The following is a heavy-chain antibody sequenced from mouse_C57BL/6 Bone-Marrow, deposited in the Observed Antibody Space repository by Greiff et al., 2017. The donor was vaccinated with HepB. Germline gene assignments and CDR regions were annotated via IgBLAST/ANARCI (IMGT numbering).Heavy chain of an antibody. V-gene: IGHV1-72*01. CDR2: IDPSSGGT. CDR1: GYTFTSYG. Sequence: VQLQQPGAELVKPGASVKLSCKASGYTFTSYGMHWVKQRPGRGLEWIGRIDPSSGGTKYNEKFKSKATLTVDKPSSTAYMQLSRLTSEASAVDDCARQGTVVAHYYAMDYWGQGTSVTVSS. CDR3: ARQGTVVAHYYAMDY. D-gene: IGHD1-1*01. J-gene: IGHJ4*01.